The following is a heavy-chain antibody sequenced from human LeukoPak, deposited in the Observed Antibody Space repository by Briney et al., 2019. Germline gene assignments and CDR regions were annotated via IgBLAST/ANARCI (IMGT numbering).Heavy chain of an antibody. J-gene: IGHJ4*02. D-gene: IGHD6-13*01. CDR2: INSDGSST. V-gene: IGHV3-74*01. CDR3: ARGASIAAAGTLYYFDY. Sequence: GGSLRLSCAASGFTFSSYWMHWVRRAPGKGLVWVLRINSDGSSTSYADSVKGRFTISRDNAKNTLYLKMNSLRAEDTAVYYCARGASIAAAGTLYYFDYWGQGTLVTVSS. CDR1: GFTFSSYW.